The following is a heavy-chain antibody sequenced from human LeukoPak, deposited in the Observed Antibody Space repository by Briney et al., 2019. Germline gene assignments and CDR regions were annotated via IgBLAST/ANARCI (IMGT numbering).Heavy chain of an antibody. V-gene: IGHV3-9*01. D-gene: IGHD4-17*01. J-gene: IGHJ4*02. CDR1: GFTFHDYA. CDR3: AKALGSTVPTRTYFDY. Sequence: PGGSLRLSCAASGFTFHDYAMHWVRQAPGKGLEWVSGLSWNGGNIGYAESVRGRFTISRDNAGNSLYLQMNSLRPEDTALYYCAKALGSTVPTRTYFDYWGQGTLVTVSS. CDR2: LSWNGGNI.